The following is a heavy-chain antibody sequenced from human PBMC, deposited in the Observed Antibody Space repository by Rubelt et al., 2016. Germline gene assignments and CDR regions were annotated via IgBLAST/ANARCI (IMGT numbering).Heavy chain of an antibody. Sequence: EVQLLESGGGLVQPGGSLRLSCAASGFNFSSYAMSWVRQSPGKGLEWVSATSARGGRTYYADSVKGRFTISRDNTKNTRFLQGNSLRAEDTAIYYCARARDPYYYMDVWGKGTTVTVSS. J-gene: IGHJ6*03. V-gene: IGHV3-23*01. CDR3: ARARDPYYYMDV. CDR1: GFNFSSYA. CDR2: TSARGGRT.